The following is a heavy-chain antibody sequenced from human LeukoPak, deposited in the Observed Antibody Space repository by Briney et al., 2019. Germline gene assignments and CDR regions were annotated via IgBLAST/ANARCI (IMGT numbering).Heavy chain of an antibody. CDR3: ANSRVWFGELFDY. J-gene: IGHJ4*02. D-gene: IGHD3-10*01. CDR2: ISGSGGST. Sequence: ETLSLTCTVSGGSISSGGYYWSWIRQHPGKGLEWVSAISGSGGSTYYADSVKGRFTISRDNSKNTLYLQMNSLRAEDTAVYYCANSRVWFGELFDYWGQGTLVTVSS. V-gene: IGHV3-23*01. CDR1: GGSISSGGYY.